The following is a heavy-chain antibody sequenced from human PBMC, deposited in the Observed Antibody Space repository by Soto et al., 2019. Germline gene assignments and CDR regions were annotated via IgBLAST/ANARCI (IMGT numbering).Heavy chain of an antibody. CDR1: GFTFSSYS. D-gene: IGHD3-3*01. CDR3: ARGYDFWRNYYYYMDV. V-gene: IGHV3-48*01. Sequence: EVQLVESGGGLVQPGGSLRLSCAASGFTFSSYSMNWVRQAPGKGLEWVSYISSSSSTIYYADSVKGRFTISRDNAKNSLYLQMNSLRAEDTAVYYCARGYDFWRNYYYYMDVWGKGTTVTVSS. CDR2: ISSSSSTI. J-gene: IGHJ6*03.